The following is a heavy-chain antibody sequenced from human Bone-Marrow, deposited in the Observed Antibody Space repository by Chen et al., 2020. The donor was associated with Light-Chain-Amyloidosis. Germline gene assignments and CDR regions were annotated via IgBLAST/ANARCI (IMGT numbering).Heavy chain of an antibody. CDR3: ARRRGGENYYYGMDV. V-gene: IGHV4-39*02. CDR1: GGSIINSNSY. Sequence: QLQLQESGPGLVKPSETLSLTCTVSGGSIINSNSYWGWIRQPPGKGLEWIGAIYYSVSTYYNPSLKSRLTISVDTSKNHFSLKLNSVTVADTAVYYCARRRGGENYYYGMDVWGQGTTVSVSS. CDR2: IYYSVST. J-gene: IGHJ6*01. D-gene: IGHD3-10*01.